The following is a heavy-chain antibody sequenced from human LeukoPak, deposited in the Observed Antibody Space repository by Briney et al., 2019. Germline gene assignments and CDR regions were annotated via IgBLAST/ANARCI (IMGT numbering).Heavy chain of an antibody. D-gene: IGHD1-14*01. CDR3: ANLDTHDAFDI. J-gene: IGHJ3*02. V-gene: IGHV4-30-2*01. Sequence: SETLSLTCTVSGGSISSGGYYWSRIRQPPGKGLEWIGYIYHSGSTYYNPSLKSRVTISVDRSKNQFSLKLSSVTAADTAVYYCANLDTHDAFDIWGQGTMVTVSS. CDR1: GGSISSGGYY. CDR2: IYHSGST.